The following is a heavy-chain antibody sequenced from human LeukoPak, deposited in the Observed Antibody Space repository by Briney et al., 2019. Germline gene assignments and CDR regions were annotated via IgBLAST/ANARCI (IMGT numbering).Heavy chain of an antibody. D-gene: IGHD5-24*01. CDR3: AKDLPNYLTPHAFDI. Sequence: GGSLRLSCAASGFTFSSYWMSWVRQAPGKGLEWVAFIRYDGSNKYYADSVKGRFTISRDNSKNTLYLQMNSLRAEDTAVYYCAKDLPNYLTPHAFDIWGQGTMVTVSS. J-gene: IGHJ3*02. V-gene: IGHV3-30*02. CDR2: IRYDGSNK. CDR1: GFTFSSYW.